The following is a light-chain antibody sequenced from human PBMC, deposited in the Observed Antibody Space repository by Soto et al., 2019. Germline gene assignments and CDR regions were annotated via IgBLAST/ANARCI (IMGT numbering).Light chain of an antibody. J-gene: IGKJ4*01. CDR2: DAS. CDR1: QSIGLA. CDR3: QQFSSYPLT. Sequence: EIVLTQSPGTLSLSPGERATLSCRASQSIGLAIAWYQHKPGQAPRLLIYDASSRATGIPDRFSGGGSGTDFTLTISRLEPEDFAVYYCQQFSSYPLTFGGGTKVDIK. V-gene: IGKV3-20*01.